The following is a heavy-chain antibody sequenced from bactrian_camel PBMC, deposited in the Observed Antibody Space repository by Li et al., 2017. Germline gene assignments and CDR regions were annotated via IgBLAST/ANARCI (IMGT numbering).Heavy chain of an antibody. D-gene: IGHD5*01. CDR2: VSSDGTT. CDR3: GYDLPRYCDLKVRTTRTRK. Sequence: QLVESGGGSVQAGDSLTLSCTSSGVTFGDSDIGWYRQVPGNECELVSSVSSDGTTYSPHTTKGRFTGSRDHAKATLDLEMNTLKPEDTAMYYCGYDLPRYCDLKVRTTRTRKWGQGTQVTVS. V-gene: IGHV3S55*01. CDR1: GVTFGDSD. J-gene: IGHJ4*01.